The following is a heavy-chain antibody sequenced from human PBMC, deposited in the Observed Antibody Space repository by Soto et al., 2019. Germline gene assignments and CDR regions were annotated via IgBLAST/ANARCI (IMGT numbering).Heavy chain of an antibody. CDR3: ASTGEAPEVDGSGRGDAFDI. CDR2: ILPISGTA. Sequence: QVQLVQSGAEVKRPGSSVRVSCKASGGVFSLYGFSWVRQVPGHGPEWVGGILPISGTANYAQKYQGRVTITVDKSTSTGYMELNSLTYEDTAVYYWASTGEAPEVDGSGRGDAFDIWGPGTKVTVSS. V-gene: IGHV1-69*06. D-gene: IGHD1-26*01. J-gene: IGHJ3*02. CDR1: GGVFSLYG.